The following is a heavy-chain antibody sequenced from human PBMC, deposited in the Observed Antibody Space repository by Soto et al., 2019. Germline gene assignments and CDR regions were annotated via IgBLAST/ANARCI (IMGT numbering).Heavy chain of an antibody. CDR3: ARIKSGITIFGVVIPPLDY. J-gene: IGHJ4*02. CDR2: ISSSGSTI. D-gene: IGHD3-3*01. V-gene: IGHV3-11*01. CDR1: GGSISSGDYY. Sequence: LSLTCTVSGGSISSGDYYMSWIRQAPGKGLEWVSYISSSGSTIYYADSVKGRFTISRDNAKNSLYLQMNSLRAEDTAVYYCARIKSGITIFGVVIPPLDYWGQGTLVTVSS.